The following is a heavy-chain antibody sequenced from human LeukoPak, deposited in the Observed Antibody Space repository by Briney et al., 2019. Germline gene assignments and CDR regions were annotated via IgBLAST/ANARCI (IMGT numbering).Heavy chain of an antibody. Sequence: SETLSLTCTVSGGSISSYYWSWIRQPPGKGLEWIGYIYYSGSTNYNPSLKSRVTISVDTSKNQFSLKLSPVTAADTAVYYCARGGYTTIPYYYYYMDVWGKGTTVTISS. CDR2: IYYSGST. V-gene: IGHV4-59*01. CDR3: ARGGYTTIPYYYYYMDV. J-gene: IGHJ6*03. D-gene: IGHD1-1*01. CDR1: GGSISSYY.